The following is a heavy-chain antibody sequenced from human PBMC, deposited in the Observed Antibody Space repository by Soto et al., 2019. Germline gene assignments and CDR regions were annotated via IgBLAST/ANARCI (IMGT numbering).Heavy chain of an antibody. D-gene: IGHD4-4*01. CDR2: IDPSDSEA. J-gene: IGHJ4*02. CDR3: ARETGTYSNDF. CDR1: GYIFATYW. V-gene: IGHV5-10-1*03. Sequence: VQLVQSGAEVKKPGESLRIACKGSGYIFATYWINWVRQLPGEGLEWMGRIDPSDSEANYGPSFQGHVTMSVDTSTNTAYLQWSSLKASDSATYYCARETGTYSNDFWGQGTLVSVFS.